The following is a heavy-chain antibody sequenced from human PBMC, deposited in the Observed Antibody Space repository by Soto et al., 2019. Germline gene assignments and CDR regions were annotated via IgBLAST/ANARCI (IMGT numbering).Heavy chain of an antibody. Sequence: SGPTLVNPSQTLTLTCTFSGFSLSSTGVGVAWIRQPPGKALEWLAVIYWDDDKRYNTSLKNRLTVSKDTSKNQVVLTMTNVAPADTATYYCAHGTFGGIIVAGAMDVWGQGTTVTVSS. J-gene: IGHJ6*02. V-gene: IGHV2-5*02. CDR2: IYWDDDK. D-gene: IGHD3-16*02. CDR1: GFSLSSTGVG. CDR3: AHGTFGGIIVAGAMDV.